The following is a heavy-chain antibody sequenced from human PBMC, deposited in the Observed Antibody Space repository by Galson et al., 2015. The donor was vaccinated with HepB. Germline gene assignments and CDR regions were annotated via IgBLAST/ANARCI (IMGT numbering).Heavy chain of an antibody. CDR2: IYYSGST. D-gene: IGHD1-7*01. J-gene: IGHJ3*02. CDR1: GGSFSSYY. Sequence: ETLSLTCAVYGGSFSSYYWSWLRQPPGEGLEWVGYIYYSGSTNYNPSLKSRVTISVDTSKNQFSLKLTSVTAADTAVYYCVRLRRGTTGGGFQIWGQGTMVTVSS. V-gene: IGHV4-59*08. CDR3: VRLRRGTTGGGFQI.